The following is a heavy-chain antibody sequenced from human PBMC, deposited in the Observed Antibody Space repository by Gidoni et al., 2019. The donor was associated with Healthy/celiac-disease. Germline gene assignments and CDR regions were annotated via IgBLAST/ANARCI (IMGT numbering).Heavy chain of an antibody. Sequence: QVQLLQSGAEVKKPVASVKVSCKASGYTLTSYGISWRRQAPVQGLEWMGWVSAYNANTNYAQQLQGRVTMTTDTSTSTAYMELRSLRSDATAVYYCARGGYSSAAGYYYYYGMDVWGQGTTVTVSS. CDR1: GYTLTSYG. CDR2: VSAYNANT. D-gene: IGHD6-25*01. J-gene: IGHJ6*02. CDR3: ARGGYSSAAGYYYYYGMDV. V-gene: IGHV1-18*01.